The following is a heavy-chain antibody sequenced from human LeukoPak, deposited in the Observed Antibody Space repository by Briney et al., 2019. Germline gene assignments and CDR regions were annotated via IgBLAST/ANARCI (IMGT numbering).Heavy chain of an antibody. CDR3: AKADSSSWEYYFDY. CDR1: GFTFDDYA. V-gene: IGHV3-9*01. Sequence: GRSLRLSCAASGFTFDDYAMHWVRQAPGKGLEWVSGISWNSGSIGYADSVKGRFTISRDNAKNSLYLQMNSLRAEDTALYYCAKADSSSWEYYFDYWGQGTLVTVSS. J-gene: IGHJ4*02. CDR2: ISWNSGSI. D-gene: IGHD6-13*01.